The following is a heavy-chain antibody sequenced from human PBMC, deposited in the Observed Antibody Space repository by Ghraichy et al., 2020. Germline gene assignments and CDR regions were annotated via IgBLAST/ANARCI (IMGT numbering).Heavy chain of an antibody. V-gene: IGHV4-31*03. CDR3: ARGARDIVLVVYAIRFDP. J-gene: IGHJ5*02. CDR2: IYYSGST. CDR1: GGSISSAGYY. Sequence: SETLSLTCTVSGGSISSAGYYWSWIRQHPGKGLEWIGYIYYSGSTYYNPSLKSRVTISVDTSKNQFSLKLSSVTAADTAVYYCARGARDIVLVVYAIRFDPWGQGTLVTVSS. D-gene: IGHD2-8*01.